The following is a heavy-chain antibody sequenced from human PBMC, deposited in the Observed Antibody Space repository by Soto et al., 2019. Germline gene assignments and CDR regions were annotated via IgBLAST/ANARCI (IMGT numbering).Heavy chain of an antibody. CDR2: IKQDGSEK. V-gene: IGHV3-7*01. J-gene: IGHJ4*02. CDR1: GFTFSNYW. D-gene: IGHD6-19*01. Sequence: PGGSLRLSCAASGFTFSNYWMSWVRQAPGKGLEWVANIKQDGSEKYYVDSVKGRFTISRDNAKNSLYLQMNSLRDEDTAVYYCVREISVAGGHFDYWGQGTLVTVSS. CDR3: VREISVAGGHFDY.